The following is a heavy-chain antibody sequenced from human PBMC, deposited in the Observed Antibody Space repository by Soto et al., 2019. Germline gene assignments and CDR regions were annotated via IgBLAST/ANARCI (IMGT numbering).Heavy chain of an antibody. V-gene: IGHV2-5*01. J-gene: IGHJ4*02. CDR1: GFSLTTTGVG. CDR3: ANLAGR. Sequence: QITLKESGPTLVKPTQTLTLTCSFSGFSLTTTGVGVGWIRQPPGKALEWLALIYWNDNKRYSPSLKSRLTITKDTSKNLVVLTMTNMDPVDTGTYYCANLAGRWGQGTLVTVSS. CDR2: IYWNDNK.